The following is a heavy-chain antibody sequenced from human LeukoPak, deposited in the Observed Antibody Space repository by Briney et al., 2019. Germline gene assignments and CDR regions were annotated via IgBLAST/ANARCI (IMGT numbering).Heavy chain of an antibody. D-gene: IGHD4-17*01. CDR3: AIAYGDYTPGDN. Sequence: PGGSLRLSCAASGFTFSSYSMNWVRQAPGKGLEWVSSISSSSSYIYYADSVKGRFTISRDNAKNSLYLQMNSLRAEDTAVYYCAIAYGDYTPGDNWGQGTLVTVSS. V-gene: IGHV3-21*01. J-gene: IGHJ4*02. CDR2: ISSSSSYI. CDR1: GFTFSSYS.